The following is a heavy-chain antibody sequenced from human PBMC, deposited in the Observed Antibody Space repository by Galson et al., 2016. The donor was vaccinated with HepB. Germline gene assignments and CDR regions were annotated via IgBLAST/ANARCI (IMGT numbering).Heavy chain of an antibody. V-gene: IGHV3-7*05. CDR2: IKQDGSEK. D-gene: IGHD1-14*01. CDR1: GLTLSTNW. CDR3: ANHRG. Sequence: SLRLSCAASGLTLSTNWMSWVRQAPGKGLEWVADIKQDGSEKYYVDSVKGRFTISRDNSKNSLYLQMNSLRAEDTAVYYCANHRGWGQGTLVTVSS. J-gene: IGHJ4*02.